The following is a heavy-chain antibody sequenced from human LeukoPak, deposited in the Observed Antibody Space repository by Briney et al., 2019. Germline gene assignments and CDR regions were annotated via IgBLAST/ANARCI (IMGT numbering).Heavy chain of an antibody. V-gene: IGHV4-39*02. D-gene: IGHD5-18*01. CDR1: GGSISSSSAY. J-gene: IGHJ4*02. CDR2: IYYSKNT. CDR3: VSPRGFSYGYFDY. Sequence: SETLSLTCAVSGGSISSSSAYWGWLRQPPGKGLEWIGSIYYSKNTYYNPSLMIRVPISAHPSKHHFSLTLGSVSATDTAVYYCVSPRGFSYGYFDYWGQGTPVTVSS.